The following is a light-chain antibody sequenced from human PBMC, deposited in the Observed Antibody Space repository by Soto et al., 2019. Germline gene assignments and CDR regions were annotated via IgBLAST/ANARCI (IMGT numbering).Light chain of an antibody. CDR3: QQYNNWPPWT. CDR2: GAS. V-gene: IGKV3-15*01. CDR1: QSVSSN. J-gene: IGKJ1*01. Sequence: EIVMTQSPATLSVSPGERATLSCRASQSVSSNLAWYQQKPGQAPRLLIYGASTRATGIPARFSGSGSGTEFTLTISSRQSEDVVVDYCQQYNNWPPWTFGQGTKVEIK.